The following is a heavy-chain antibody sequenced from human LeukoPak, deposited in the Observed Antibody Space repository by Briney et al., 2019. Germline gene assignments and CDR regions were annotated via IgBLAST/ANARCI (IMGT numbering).Heavy chain of an antibody. Sequence: SETLSLTCTVSGGSIGSYYWSWIRQPAGKGLGWIGRIYTSGSTNYNPSLKSRVTMSVDTSKNQFSLKLSSVTAADTAVYYCARFIAAAGMLDYWGQGTLVTVSS. CDR2: IYTSGST. J-gene: IGHJ4*02. CDR3: ARFIAAAGMLDY. D-gene: IGHD6-13*01. CDR1: GGSIGSYY. V-gene: IGHV4-4*07.